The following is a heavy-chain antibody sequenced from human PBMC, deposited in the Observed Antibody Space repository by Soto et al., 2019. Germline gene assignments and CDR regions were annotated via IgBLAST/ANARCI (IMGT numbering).Heavy chain of an antibody. D-gene: IGHD5-12*01. CDR3: ARGPGQGGYSGYDDFDH. J-gene: IGHJ4*02. CDR1: GFTFSSYG. Sequence: QVQLVESGGGVVQPGRSLRLSCAASGFTFSSYGMHWVRQAPGKGLEWVAVIWYDGSNKYYADSVKGRFTISRDNSKNTLYLQMNSLRAEDTAVYYCARGPGQGGYSGYDDFDHWGQGTLVTVSS. CDR2: IWYDGSNK. V-gene: IGHV3-33*01.